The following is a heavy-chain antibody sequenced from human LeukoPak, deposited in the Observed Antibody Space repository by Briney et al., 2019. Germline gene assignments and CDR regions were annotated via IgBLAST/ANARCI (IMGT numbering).Heavy chain of an antibody. CDR3: ARHVRSSSITSNFDY. D-gene: IGHD6-13*01. V-gene: IGHV4-39*01. CDR1: GGSIRSSSYY. Sequence: SETLSLTCSVSGGSIRSSSYYWGWIRQPPGKGLEWIGSMYYSGNTYHNTSLKSRVTIYLDTSKNQFSLKLSSVNAADTAIYYCARHVRSSSITSNFDYWGQGALVTVSS. J-gene: IGHJ4*02. CDR2: MYYSGNT.